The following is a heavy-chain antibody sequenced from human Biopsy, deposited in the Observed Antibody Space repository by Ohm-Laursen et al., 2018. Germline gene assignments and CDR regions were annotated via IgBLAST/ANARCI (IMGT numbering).Heavy chain of an antibody. Sequence: GTLSLTCTVSGGSISSETNYWGWIRQPPGKGLEWIGSIFYGGITYYNPSLKSRVTISVDTSKNQFSLNLSSVIGADTAVYYCARHPTGFWFDPWGQGTLVTVSS. V-gene: IGHV4-39*01. CDR1: GGSISSETNY. J-gene: IGHJ5*02. CDR2: IFYGGIT. CDR3: ARHPTGFWFDP.